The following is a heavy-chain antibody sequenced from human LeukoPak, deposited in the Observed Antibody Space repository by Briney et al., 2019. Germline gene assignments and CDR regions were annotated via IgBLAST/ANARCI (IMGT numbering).Heavy chain of an antibody. CDR3: ARSAGDSFDD. V-gene: IGHV1-3*03. CDR2: INAGNGNT. D-gene: IGHD2-21*02. Sequence: ASVKVSCKASGYTFTGYYMHWVRQAPGQRLEWMGWINAGNGNTKYSQEFQGRVTITRDTSASTAYMELSSLRSEDMAVYYCARSAGDSFDDWGQGTLVTVSS. CDR1: GYTFTGYY. J-gene: IGHJ4*02.